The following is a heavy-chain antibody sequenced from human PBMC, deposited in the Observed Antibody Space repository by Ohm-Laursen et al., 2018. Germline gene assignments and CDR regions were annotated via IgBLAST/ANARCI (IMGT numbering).Heavy chain of an antibody. J-gene: IGHJ4*02. CDR2: ISWNSGSI. D-gene: IGHD6-6*01. Sequence: SLRLSCTASGFTFDDYAMHWVRQAPGKGLEWVSGISWNSGSIGYADSVKGRFTISRDNAKNSLYLQMNSLRAKDTALYYCAKSRAARRYFDYWGQGTLVTVSS. CDR1: GFTFDDYA. CDR3: AKSRAARRYFDY. V-gene: IGHV3-9*01.